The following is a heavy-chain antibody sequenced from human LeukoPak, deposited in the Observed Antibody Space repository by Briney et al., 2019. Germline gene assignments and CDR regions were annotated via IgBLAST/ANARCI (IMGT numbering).Heavy chain of an antibody. D-gene: IGHD3-3*01. CDR3: AKAGEYYDFWSGSDV. J-gene: IGHJ6*04. CDR1: GFTFRKNA. CDR2: ISGSGDST. Sequence: GGSLRPSCAASGFTFRKNAMSWVRQAPGKGLEWVSAISGSGDSTYYADSVKGRFTISRDNSKNTLYLQMNSLRAEDTAVYYCAKAGEYYDFWSGSDVWGKGTTVTVSS. V-gene: IGHV3-23*01.